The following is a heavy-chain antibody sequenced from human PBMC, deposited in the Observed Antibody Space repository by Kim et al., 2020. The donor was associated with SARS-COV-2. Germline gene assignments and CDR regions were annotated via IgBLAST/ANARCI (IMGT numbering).Heavy chain of an antibody. J-gene: IGHJ5*02. CDR3: ARLSTGRYYP. V-gene: IGHV4-39*01. CDR1: GGSISSSSYY. D-gene: IGHD2-15*01. CDR2: IYYSGST. Sequence: SETLSLTCTVSGGSISSSSYYWGWIRQPPGKGLEWIGSIYYSGSTYYNPSLKSRVTISVDTSKNQFSLKLSSVTAADTAVYYCARLSTGRYYPWGQGTLVTVSS.